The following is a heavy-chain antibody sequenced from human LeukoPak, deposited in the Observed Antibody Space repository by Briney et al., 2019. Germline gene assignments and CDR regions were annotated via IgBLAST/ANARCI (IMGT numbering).Heavy chain of an antibody. Sequence: ASVTVSFTASGYTFTSYGISWVRQAPGQGLEWMGWISAYNGNTNYAQKLQGRVTMTTDTSTSTAYMELRSLRSDDTAVYYCARSPLYDILTGYYYFDYWGQGTLVTVSS. J-gene: IGHJ4*02. CDR2: ISAYNGNT. D-gene: IGHD3-9*01. V-gene: IGHV1-18*01. CDR1: GYTFTSYG. CDR3: ARSPLYDILTGYYYFDY.